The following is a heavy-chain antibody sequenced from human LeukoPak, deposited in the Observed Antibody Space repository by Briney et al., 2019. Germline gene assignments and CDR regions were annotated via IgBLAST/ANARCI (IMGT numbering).Heavy chain of an antibody. J-gene: IGHJ3*02. CDR3: ARGWYYYGADAFDI. CDR1: GGSISSYY. V-gene: IGHV4-59*01. D-gene: IGHD3-10*01. CDR2: VYYSGST. Sequence: SETLSLTCTVSGGSISSYYWSWIRQPPGKGLEWIGYVYYSGSTNYNPSLKSRVTISVDTSKNKFSLKLTSVTATDTAVYYCARGWYYYGADAFDIWGQGTMVTVSS.